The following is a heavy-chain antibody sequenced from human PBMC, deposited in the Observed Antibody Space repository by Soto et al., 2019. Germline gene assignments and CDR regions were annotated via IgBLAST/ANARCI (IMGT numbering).Heavy chain of an antibody. D-gene: IGHD2-8*01. CDR1: GDPISSSKW. CDR3: ARLNGDYYYYGMDV. J-gene: IGHJ6*02. CDR2: IDQNGIT. V-gene: IGHV4-4*02. Sequence: SETLSLTCAVSGDPISSSKWWTWVRPTPGKGLEWIGKIDQNGITNYNPSLEGRVTILKDNSKNQLSLILTSVTAVDSDVYYCARLNGDYYYYGMDVWGQGATVTVSS.